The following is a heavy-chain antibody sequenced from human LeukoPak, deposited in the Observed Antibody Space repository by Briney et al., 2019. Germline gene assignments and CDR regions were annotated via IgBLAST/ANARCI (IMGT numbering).Heavy chain of an antibody. D-gene: IGHD3-10*01. J-gene: IGHJ5*02. Sequence: PGRSLRLSCAASGFTFSSYAMHWVRQAPGKGLEWVAVISYDGSNKYYADSVKGRFTISRDNSKNTLYLQMNSLRAEVTAVYYCARDRWYGSGSPFDPWGQGTLVTVSS. CDR2: ISYDGSNK. V-gene: IGHV3-30-3*01. CDR3: ARDRWYGSGSPFDP. CDR1: GFTFSSYA.